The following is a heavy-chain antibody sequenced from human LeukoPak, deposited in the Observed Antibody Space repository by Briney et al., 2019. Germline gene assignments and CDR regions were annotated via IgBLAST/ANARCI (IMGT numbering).Heavy chain of an antibody. CDR1: GFTFSSYW. CDR2: IKQDGSEK. J-gene: IGHJ4*02. V-gene: IGHV3-7*01. CDR3: ARGPDIDYGGNSYFDY. Sequence: PGGSLRLSCAASGFTFSSYWMSWVRQAPGKGLEWVANIKQDGSEKYYVDSVKGRFTISRDNAKNSLYLQMNSLRAEDTAVYYCARGPDIDYGGNSYFDYWGQGTLVTVSS. D-gene: IGHD4-23*01.